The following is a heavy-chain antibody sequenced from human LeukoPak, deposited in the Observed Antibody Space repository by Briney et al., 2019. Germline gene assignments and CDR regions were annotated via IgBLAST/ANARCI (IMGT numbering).Heavy chain of an antibody. J-gene: IGHJ4*02. V-gene: IGHV4-61*01. CDR3: ARGGPLIWAVMDY. CDR2: IYYSGST. Sequence: SETLSLTCTVSGGSVSSGSYYWSWIRQPPGKGLEWIGYIYYSGSTNYNPSLKSRVTISVDTSKNQFSLKLSSVTAADTAVYYCARGGPLIWAVMDYWGQGTLVTVSS. CDR1: GGSVSSGSYY. D-gene: IGHD2-21*01.